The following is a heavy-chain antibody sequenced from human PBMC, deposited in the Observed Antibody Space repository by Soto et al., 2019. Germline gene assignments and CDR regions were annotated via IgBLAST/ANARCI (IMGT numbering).Heavy chain of an antibody. CDR3: IPYGMDV. CDR2: IRSKANSYAT. Sequence: EVQLVECVGDLVQPGRSLKLSCAASGFTISGSAMHWVRQASGKGLEWVGRIRSKANSYATAYAASVKGRFTISRDDSKNTAYLQMNSLKTEDTAVYYCIPYGMDVWGQGTTVTVSS. CDR1: GFTISGSA. V-gene: IGHV3-73*01. J-gene: IGHJ6*02.